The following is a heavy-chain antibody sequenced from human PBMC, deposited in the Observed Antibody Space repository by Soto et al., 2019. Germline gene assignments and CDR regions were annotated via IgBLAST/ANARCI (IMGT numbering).Heavy chain of an antibody. V-gene: IGHV3-21*01. CDR1: GFTFSSYS. CDR3: ARANVGSGYYYDY. J-gene: IGHJ4*02. CDR2: ISSSSSYI. Sequence: PGGSLRLSCAASGFTFSSYSMNWVRQAPGKGLEWVSSISSSSSYIYYADSVKGRFTISRDNAKNSLYLQMNSLRAEDTAVYYCARANVGSGYYYDYWGQGTLVTVSS. D-gene: IGHD3-22*01.